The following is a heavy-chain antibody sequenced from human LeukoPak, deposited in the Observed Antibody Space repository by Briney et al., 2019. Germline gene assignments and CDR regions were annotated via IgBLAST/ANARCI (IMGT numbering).Heavy chain of an antibody. CDR2: IYSGGST. J-gene: IGHJ4*02. CDR3: ATEGQYYDSSGYPTWTFDS. CDR1: GFTVGSSY. D-gene: IGHD3-22*01. V-gene: IGHV3-66*02. Sequence: GGSLRLSCAASGFTVGSSYMSWVRQAPGKGLEWVSVIYSGGSTYYADSVKGRFTISRDNSKNTLYLQMSSLRAEDTAVYYCATEGQYYDSSGYPTWTFDSWGQGTLVTVSS.